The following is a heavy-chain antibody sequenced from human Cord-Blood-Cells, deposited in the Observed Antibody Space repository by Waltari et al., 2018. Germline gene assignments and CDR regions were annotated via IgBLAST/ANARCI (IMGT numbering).Heavy chain of an antibody. Sequence: QVQLVQSGAEVKKPGASVKVSCKASGYTFTSCYMHWVRQAPGQGLEWMGIINPSGGSTSYAQKFQGRVTMTRDTSTSTVYMELSSLRSEDTAVYYCARDRKLGKEAARNAFDIWGQGTMVTVSS. J-gene: IGHJ3*02. D-gene: IGHD7-27*01. CDR1: GYTFTSCY. CDR3: ARDRKLGKEAARNAFDI. V-gene: IGHV1-46*03. CDR2: INPSGGST.